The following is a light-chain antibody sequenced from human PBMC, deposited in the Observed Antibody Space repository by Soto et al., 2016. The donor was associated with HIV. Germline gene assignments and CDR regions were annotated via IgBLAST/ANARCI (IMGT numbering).Light chain of an antibody. Sequence: DIQMTQSPSSLSASVGDRVTITCRASQGISNSLAWYQQKPGKAPNLLIYKASTSQSGVPSTFSGSGSGTEFTLIISSLQPDDFTTYYCQQYNSYATFGQGTKVEIK. CDR3: QQYNSYAT. CDR1: QGISNS. V-gene: IGKV1-5*03. CDR2: KAS. J-gene: IGKJ1*01.